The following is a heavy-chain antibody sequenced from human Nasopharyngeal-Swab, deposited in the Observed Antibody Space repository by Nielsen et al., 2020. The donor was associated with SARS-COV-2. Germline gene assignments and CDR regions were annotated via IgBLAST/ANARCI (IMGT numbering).Heavy chain of an antibody. CDR3: ARSNNGGGMVPASYSFFMDV. J-gene: IGHJ6*03. CDR1: GASFSGYY. V-gene: IGHV4-34*01. Sequence: ETLSLTCGLNGASFSGYYWGWIRQPPGKGLEWIGDITRSGNTNYNPALRRRVTISVATSKGDFSLKLPSVTPADKAIYFCARSNNGGGMVPASYSFFMDVWGKGTSVAVSS. CDR2: ITRSGNT. D-gene: IGHD3-10*01.